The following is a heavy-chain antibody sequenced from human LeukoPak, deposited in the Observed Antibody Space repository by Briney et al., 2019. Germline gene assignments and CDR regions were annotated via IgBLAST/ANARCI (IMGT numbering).Heavy chain of an antibody. CDR2: IYYSGST. CDR3: ARGSWIQLWWGFDY. Sequence: PSETLSLTCTVSGGSISSGGYYWSWVRQHPGKGLEWIGYIYYSGSTYYNPSLKSRVTISVDTSKNQFSLKLSSVTAADTAVYYCARGSWIQLWWGFDYWSQGTLVTVSS. J-gene: IGHJ4*02. D-gene: IGHD5-18*01. V-gene: IGHV4-31*03. CDR1: GGSISSGGYY.